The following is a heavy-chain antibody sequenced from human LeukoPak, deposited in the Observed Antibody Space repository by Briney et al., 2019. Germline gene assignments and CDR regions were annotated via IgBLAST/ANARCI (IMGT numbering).Heavy chain of an antibody. J-gene: IGHJ6*02. D-gene: IGHD6-19*01. Sequence: PGGSLRLSCAASGLTVGINYMSWVRQAPGKGLEWVSFMYADGSTDYADSVKGRFTISRDNSKNTLYLQMNTLRAEDTAIYYCARDRYRSGCMGVWGQGTTVTVS. V-gene: IGHV3-53*01. CDR3: ARDRYRSGCMGV. CDR2: MYADGST. CDR1: GLTVGINY.